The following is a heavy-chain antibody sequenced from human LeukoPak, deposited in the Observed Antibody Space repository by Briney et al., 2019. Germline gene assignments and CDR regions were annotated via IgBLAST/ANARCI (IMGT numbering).Heavy chain of an antibody. CDR1: GFTFSSYA. D-gene: IGHD6-19*01. CDR3: AKGITVAGPYYFDY. J-gene: IGHJ4*02. V-gene: IGHV3-23*01. Sequence: GGSLRLSCAASGFTFSSYAMHWVRQAPGKGLEWVSALGGSGISTYYADSVKGRFTISRDNSKNTLYLQMTSLRAEDTAVYYCAKGITVAGPYYFDYWGQGTLVTVSS. CDR2: LGGSGIST.